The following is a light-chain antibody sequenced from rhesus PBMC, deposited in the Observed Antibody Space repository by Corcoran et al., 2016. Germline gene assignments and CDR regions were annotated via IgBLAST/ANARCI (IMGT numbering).Light chain of an antibody. J-gene: IGKJ4*01. Sequence: EIVLTQSPATLSLSPGERATLSCRASQSVSSSLAWYQQKPEQAPRLLIYGASSRATGIPDRFSGSGSGTDFTLTISSLEPEDFAVYYCRQYTNWPLTFGGGTKVEIK. V-gene: IGKV3-42*03. CDR2: GAS. CDR3: RQYTNWPLT. CDR1: QSVSSS.